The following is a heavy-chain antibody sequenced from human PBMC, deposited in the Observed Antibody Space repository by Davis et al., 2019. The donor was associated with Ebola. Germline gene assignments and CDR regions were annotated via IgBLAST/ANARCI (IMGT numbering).Heavy chain of an antibody. CDR3: ASASPLSGFIYYFDY. J-gene: IGHJ4*02. D-gene: IGHD2/OR15-2a*01. Sequence: ASVKVSCKASGYTFTSYGISWVRQAPGQGLEWMGWISAYNGNTNYAQKLQGRVTMTTDTSTSTAYMELRSLRSEDTAVYYCASASPLSGFIYYFDYWGQGTLVTVSS. CDR2: ISAYNGNT. V-gene: IGHV1-18*01. CDR1: GYTFTSYG.